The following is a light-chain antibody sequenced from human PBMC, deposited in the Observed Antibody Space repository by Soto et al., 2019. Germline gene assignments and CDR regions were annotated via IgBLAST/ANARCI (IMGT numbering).Light chain of an antibody. Sequence: QSVLTQPPSASGTPGQRVTISCSGSSSNIGSNTVNWYQQLPGTAPKLLIYSNNQRPSGVLDRFSGSKSGTSASLAIRGLQSEDGADYYCAAWDDSLNGVVFGGGTKVTVL. CDR1: SSNIGSNT. J-gene: IGLJ2*01. V-gene: IGLV1-44*01. CDR2: SNN. CDR3: AAWDDSLNGVV.